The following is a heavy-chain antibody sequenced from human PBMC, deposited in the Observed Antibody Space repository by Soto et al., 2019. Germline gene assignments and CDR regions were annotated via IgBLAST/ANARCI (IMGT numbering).Heavy chain of an antibody. J-gene: IGHJ5*02. CDR1: GGTFSSYT. V-gene: IGHV1-69*04. Sequence: GASVKVSCKASGGTFSSYTISWVRQAPGQGLEWMGRIIPSLAIANYAQTFQGRVTITADKSTSTAYMELSSLRSEDTAVYYCARDLFPYCSSTSCYPWFDPWGQGTLVTVSS. CDR2: IIPSLAIA. CDR3: ARDLFPYCSSTSCYPWFDP. D-gene: IGHD2-2*01.